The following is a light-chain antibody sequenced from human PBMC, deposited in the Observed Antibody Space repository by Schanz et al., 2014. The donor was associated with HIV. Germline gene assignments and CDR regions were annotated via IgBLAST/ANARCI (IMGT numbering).Light chain of an antibody. CDR1: QSITDS. V-gene: IGKV1-5*03. CDR3: LQHLTGPYT. J-gene: IGKJ2*01. CDR2: KAS. Sequence: DIQMTQSPPTLSASIGDRVTITCRASQSITDSLAWYQQKPGKAPKLLIYKASTLEGGVPSRFSGSGSGTEFTLTISSLQPEDFATYYCLQHLTGPYTFGQGTKLEIK.